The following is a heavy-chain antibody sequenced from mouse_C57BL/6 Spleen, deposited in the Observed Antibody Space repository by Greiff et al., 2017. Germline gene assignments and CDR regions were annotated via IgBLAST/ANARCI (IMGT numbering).Heavy chain of an antibody. CDR1: GYPFTDYK. D-gene: IGHD1-1*01. J-gene: IGHJ2*01. CDR3: TREGGSSFHFDY. V-gene: IGHV1-15*01. Sequence: QVQLQQSGAELVRPGASVTLSCKASGYPFTDYKMPWWKQTPLLGLDWIGAIDPEPGVPASNQKFKGKAILTADKSSSTADMELRSLTSEDSAVYDCTREGGSSFHFDYWGQGTTLTVSS. CDR2: IDPEPGVP.